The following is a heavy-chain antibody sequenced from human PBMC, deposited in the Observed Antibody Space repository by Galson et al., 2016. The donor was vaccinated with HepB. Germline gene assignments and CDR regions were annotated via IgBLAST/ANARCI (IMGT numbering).Heavy chain of an antibody. CDR3: ARDPGYGGYDGLDY. V-gene: IGHV3-74*01. CDR2: INSDGSST. CDR1: GFTFSTYW. J-gene: IGHJ4*02. Sequence: SLRLSCAASGFTFSTYWMHWVRQAPGKGLVWVSRINSDGSSTTYADSVQGRFTVSRDNSKNTLYLQMNSLRAEDTAVYYCARDPGYGGYDGLDYWGQGTLVTVSS. D-gene: IGHD5-12*01.